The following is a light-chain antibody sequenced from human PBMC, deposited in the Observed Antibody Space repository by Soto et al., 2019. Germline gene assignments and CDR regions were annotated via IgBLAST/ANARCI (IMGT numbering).Light chain of an antibody. CDR3: QQRNNWPRGT. CDR2: DAS. J-gene: IGKJ5*01. V-gene: IGKV3-11*01. CDR1: QSVSSY. Sequence: EIVLTQSPATLSLSPGERATLSCRASQSVSSYLAWYQQKPGQAPRLLIYDASNRATGIPARFSGSGSGTDFTLPIISLEPEDFAVYYCQQRNNWPRGTFGQGTRLEIK.